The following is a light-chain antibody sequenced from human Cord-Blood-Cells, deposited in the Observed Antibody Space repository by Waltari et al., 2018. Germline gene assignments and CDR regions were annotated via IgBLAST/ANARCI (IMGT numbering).Light chain of an antibody. V-gene: IGKV1-5*03. J-gene: IGKJ1*01. CDR1: QSISSW. Sequence: DIQMTQSPSTLSASVGDRVTITCRASQSISSWFAWYQQKPGKAPKLLIYKASSLESGVPSRFSGSGSGTEFTLTISSLQPDDCATYYCQQYNSYSTCGQGTKVEIK. CDR3: QQYNSYST. CDR2: KAS.